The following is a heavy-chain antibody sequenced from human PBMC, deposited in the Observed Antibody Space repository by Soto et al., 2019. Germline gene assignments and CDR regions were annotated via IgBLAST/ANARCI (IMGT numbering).Heavy chain of an antibody. CDR3: AREGSLGLDV. Sequence: EVRLEEAGGGFAQPGGSLRVSCSGSGFIFSSFWMHWVRQGPGKGLEWVSRINGDGASLAYAESVKGRFSISRDNVKNTLQLQMNSLGVDDTAVYFCAREGSLGLDVWGRGTTVTVSS. CDR2: INGDGASL. V-gene: IGHV3-74*03. D-gene: IGHD3-10*01. J-gene: IGHJ6*02. CDR1: GFIFSSFW.